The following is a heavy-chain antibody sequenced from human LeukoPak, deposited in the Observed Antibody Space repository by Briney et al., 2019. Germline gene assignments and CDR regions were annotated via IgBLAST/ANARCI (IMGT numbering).Heavy chain of an antibody. CDR2: IKQDGSEK. CDR1: GFTFSSYW. CDR3: AAHKMVRGVIDAFDI. D-gene: IGHD3-10*01. Sequence: GGSLRRSCAASGFTFSSYWMSWVRQAPGKGLEWVANIKQDGSEKYYVDSVKGRFTISRANAKNSLYLQMNSLRAEDTAVYYCAAHKMVRGVIDAFDIWGQGTMVTVSS. V-gene: IGHV3-7*01. J-gene: IGHJ3*02.